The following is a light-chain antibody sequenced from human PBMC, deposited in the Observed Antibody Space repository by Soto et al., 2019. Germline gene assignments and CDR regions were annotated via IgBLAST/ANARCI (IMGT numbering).Light chain of an antibody. J-gene: IGKJ1*01. CDR1: QSVRSN. Sequence: EIVMTQSPGTLSVSPGERATLSCRAGQSVRSNLAWYQQKPGQAPRLLIYGASTRATGIPARFSGSGSGTEFPLTISSLQTEDFAVYFCQQNDNWRWTFGRGTKVEIK. CDR3: QQNDNWRWT. CDR2: GAS. V-gene: IGKV3-15*01.